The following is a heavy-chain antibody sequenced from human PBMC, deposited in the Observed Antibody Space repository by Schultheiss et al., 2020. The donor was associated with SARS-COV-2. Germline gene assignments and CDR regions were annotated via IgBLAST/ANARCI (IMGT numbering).Heavy chain of an antibody. CDR1: GYSISSGYY. CDR2: IYHSGST. D-gene: IGHD6-13*01. J-gene: IGHJ6*02. V-gene: IGHV4-38-2*01. CDR3: ARGLSSLGSSWYRSDYGMDV. Sequence: SETLSLTCAVSGYSISSGYYWGWIRQPPGKGLEWIGSIYHSGSTYYNPSLKSRVTISVDTSKNQFSLKLSSVTAADTAVYYCARGLSSLGSSWYRSDYGMDVWGQGTTVTVAS.